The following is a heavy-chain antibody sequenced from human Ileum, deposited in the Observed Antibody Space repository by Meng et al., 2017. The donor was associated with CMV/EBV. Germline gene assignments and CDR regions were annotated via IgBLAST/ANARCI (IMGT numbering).Heavy chain of an antibody. J-gene: IGHJ5*02. CDR3: ARGWVLET. CDR2: MSPNTGNT. V-gene: IGHV1-8*01. D-gene: IGHD1-26*01. Sequence: QVHLGNSGAEVKKPGASVKVSCKASGYTFTSSDVNWVRQATGQGLEWMGWMSPNTGNTGYAHKFKGRVTMTRNTSISTAYMELSSLRSEDTAVYYCARGWVLETWGQGTLVTVSS. CDR1: GYTFTSSD.